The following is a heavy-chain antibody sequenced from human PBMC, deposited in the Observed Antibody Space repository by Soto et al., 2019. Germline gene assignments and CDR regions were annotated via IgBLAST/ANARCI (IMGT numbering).Heavy chain of an antibody. J-gene: IGHJ4*02. CDR2: ISYDGSNK. CDR3: ARVNDYDESSGYFDY. CDR1: GFTFSSYG. Sequence: QPGGSLRLSCAASGFTFSSYGMHWVRQAPGKGPEWVAVISYDGSNKYYADSVKGRFTISRDNSKNTLYLQMNGLRAEDTAVYYCARVNDYDESSGYFDYWGQGTLVTVSS. V-gene: IGHV3-30*03. D-gene: IGHD3-22*01.